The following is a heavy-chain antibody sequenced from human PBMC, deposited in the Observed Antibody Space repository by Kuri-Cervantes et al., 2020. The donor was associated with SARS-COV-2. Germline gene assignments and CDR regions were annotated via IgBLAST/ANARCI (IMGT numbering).Heavy chain of an antibody. CDR1: GYTFITYG. J-gene: IGHJ4*02. CDR3: ARGYYSHFDY. CDR2: ISVWNRNT. Sequence: ASVKVSCEASGYTFITYGISWVRQAPGQGLEWLGWISVWNRNTDYAQKVQGRVTMTTDTSTSTAYMELRSLRSDDTAVYFCARGYYSHFDYWGQGTLVTVSS. V-gene: IGHV1-18*04. D-gene: IGHD1-26*01.